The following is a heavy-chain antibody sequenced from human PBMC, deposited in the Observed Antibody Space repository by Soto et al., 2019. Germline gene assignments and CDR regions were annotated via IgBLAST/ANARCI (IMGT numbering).Heavy chain of an antibody. D-gene: IGHD6-6*01. J-gene: IGHJ6*03. CDR2: ILSSGGSI. V-gene: IGHV3-21*01. CDR1: GVTFSSFS. CDR3: VRDSGEQLVRLGFYYYYMDV. Sequence: EVQLVESGGGLVKPGGSLRLSCAASGVTFSSFSFNWVRQAPGKGLEWVSFILSSGGSIYYADSVKGRFTISRDNAKNPLYLQMNSLKDEDTAVYYCVRDSGEQLVRLGFYYYYMDVWGKGTTVTVSS.